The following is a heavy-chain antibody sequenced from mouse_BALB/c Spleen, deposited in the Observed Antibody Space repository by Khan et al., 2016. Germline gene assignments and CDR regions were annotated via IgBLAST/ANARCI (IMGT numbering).Heavy chain of an antibody. CDR1: GFTFSNYW. Sequence: EVKLEESGGGLVQPGGSMKLSCVASGFTFSNYWMNWVRQSPEKGLEWVAEIRLKSNNYATHYAESVKGRFTISRDDSKSSVYLQMNNLRAEDSGSYYCTSEYGNYAYYFDYWGQGTTLTVSS. D-gene: IGHD2-10*02. J-gene: IGHJ2*01. CDR2: IRLKSNNYAT. V-gene: IGHV6-6*02. CDR3: TSEYGNYAYYFDY.